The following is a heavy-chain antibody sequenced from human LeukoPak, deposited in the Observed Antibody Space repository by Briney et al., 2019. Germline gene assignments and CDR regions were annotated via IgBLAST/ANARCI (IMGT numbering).Heavy chain of an antibody. Sequence: ASVKVSCKASGYTFTSYYMHWVRQAPGQGLEWMGLINPTGGSTGYAQKFQGRVTMTRDMSTSTDYMELSSLRTEDTAVYYCAKDPYNWNEGPLGTYYFDSWGQGTLVTVSS. J-gene: IGHJ4*02. V-gene: IGHV1-46*01. CDR1: GYTFTSYY. D-gene: IGHD1-20*01. CDR3: AKDPYNWNEGPLGTYYFDS. CDR2: INPTGGST.